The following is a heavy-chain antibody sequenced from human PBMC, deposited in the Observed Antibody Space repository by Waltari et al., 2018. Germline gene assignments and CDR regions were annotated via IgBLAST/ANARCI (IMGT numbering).Heavy chain of an antibody. Sequence: QVQLQQWGAGLLKPSETLSLTCAVYGGSFSGYYWSWIRQPPGKGLEWIGEINHRGSTNYNPSLKSRVTISVDTSKNQFSLKLSSVTAADTAVYYCARTQWLVLGSAFDIWGQGTMVTVSS. CDR2: INHRGST. D-gene: IGHD6-19*01. J-gene: IGHJ3*02. V-gene: IGHV4-34*01. CDR1: GGSFSGYY. CDR3: ARTQWLVLGSAFDI.